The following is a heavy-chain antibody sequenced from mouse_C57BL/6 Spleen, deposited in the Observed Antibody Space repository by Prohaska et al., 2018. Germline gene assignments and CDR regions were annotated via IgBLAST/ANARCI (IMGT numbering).Heavy chain of an antibody. CDR1: GYTFTSYW. CDR3: ARRIYSNYEDYYAMDY. D-gene: IGHD2-5*01. J-gene: IGHJ4*01. Sequence: QVQLQQPGAELVRPGSSVKLSCKASGYTFTSYWMHWVKQRPLQGLEWIGNIDPSDSETHYNQKFKDKATLTVDKSSSTAYMQLSSLTSEDSAVYYCARRIYSNYEDYYAMDYWGQGTSVTVSS. V-gene: IGHV1-52*01. CDR2: IDPSDSET.